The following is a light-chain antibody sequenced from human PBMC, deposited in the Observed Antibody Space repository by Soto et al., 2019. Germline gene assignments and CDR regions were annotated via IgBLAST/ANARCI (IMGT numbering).Light chain of an antibody. V-gene: IGKV2-28*01. CDR2: LGS. CDR3: MQGLQTLRT. J-gene: IGKJ1*01. CDR1: ESLLHSNGNTY. Sequence: DIVMTQSPLSLPVTPGEPASISCTSSESLLHSNGNTYLDWYLQKPGQSPQLLIYLGSNRASGVPDRFSGGGSGTDFTLKISRVEAEDVGVYYCMQGLQTLRTFGQGTKVEIK.